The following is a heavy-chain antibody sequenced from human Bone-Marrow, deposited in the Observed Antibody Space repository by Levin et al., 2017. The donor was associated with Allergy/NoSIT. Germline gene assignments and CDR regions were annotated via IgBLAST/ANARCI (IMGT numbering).Heavy chain of an antibody. CDR1: GGSITNTNFF. CDR2: VSYTGTT. J-gene: IGHJ6*02. V-gene: IGHV4-39*01. Sequence: GSLRLSCSVSGGSITNTNFFWAWIRQTPGKGLEWVASVSYTGTTNYNSSLQSRVTISLDTSKSQFSLKLTSVTAADTAVYYCARLGADPAMVTGSYYGEDVWGQGTTVTVSS. D-gene: IGHD5-18*01. CDR3: ARLGADPAMVTGSYYGEDV.